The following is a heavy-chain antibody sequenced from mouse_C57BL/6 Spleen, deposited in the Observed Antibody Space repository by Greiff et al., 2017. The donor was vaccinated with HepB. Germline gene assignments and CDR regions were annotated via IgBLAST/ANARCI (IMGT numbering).Heavy chain of an antibody. CDR1: GYTFTSYW. CDR3: ARRSDGYYWEFDY. CDR2: IDPSDSYT. D-gene: IGHD2-3*01. Sequence: QVQLQQPGAELVKPGASVKLSCKASGYTFTSYWMQWVKQRPGQGLEWIGEIDPSDSYTNYNQKFKGKATLTVDTSSSTAYMQLSSLTSEDSAVYYCARRSDGYYWEFDYWGQGTTLTVSS. V-gene: IGHV1-50*01. J-gene: IGHJ2*01.